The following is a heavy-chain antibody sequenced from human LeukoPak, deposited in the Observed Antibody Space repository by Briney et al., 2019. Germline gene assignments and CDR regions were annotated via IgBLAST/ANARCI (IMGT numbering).Heavy chain of an antibody. Sequence: PSETLSLTCTVSGGSINNYYWSWVRQPPGKGLEWIGYIYYTGRTNYNASLKSRVTISVDTSKNQFSLKLTSVTAADTAVYYCARPRYCTGGCRYFDFWGLGNRVTVSS. D-gene: IGHD2-8*02. J-gene: IGHJ4*02. CDR1: GGSINNYY. CDR2: IYYTGRT. V-gene: IGHV4-59*01. CDR3: ARPRYCTGGCRYFDF.